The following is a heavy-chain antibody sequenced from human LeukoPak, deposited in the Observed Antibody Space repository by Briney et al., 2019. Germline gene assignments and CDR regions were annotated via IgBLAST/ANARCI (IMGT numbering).Heavy chain of an antibody. CDR3: ARDKVVVVPAAQYYYYYGMDV. CDR2: INSDGSST. V-gene: IGHV3-74*01. Sequence: GGSLRLSCAASGFTFSSHWMHWVRQAPGKGLVWVSRINSDGSSTSYADSVKGRFTISRDNAKNTLYLQMNSLRAEDTAVYYCARDKVVVVPAAQYYYYYGMDVWGKGTTVTVSS. J-gene: IGHJ6*04. D-gene: IGHD2-2*01. CDR1: GFTFSSHW.